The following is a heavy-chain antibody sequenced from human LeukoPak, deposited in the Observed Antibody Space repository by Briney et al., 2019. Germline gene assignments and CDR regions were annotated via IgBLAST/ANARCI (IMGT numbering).Heavy chain of an antibody. CDR3: ARFCSGGSCYYAIDY. CDR1: GFTFRSYW. D-gene: IGHD2-15*01. Sequence: PGGSLRLSCAASGFTFRSYWMSWVRQAPGKGLEWVANIKQDGSEKYYVDSVKGRFTISRDNAKNSLYLQMNSLRAEDTAVYYCARFCSGGSCYYAIDYWGQGTLVTVSS. CDR2: IKQDGSEK. J-gene: IGHJ4*02. V-gene: IGHV3-7*01.